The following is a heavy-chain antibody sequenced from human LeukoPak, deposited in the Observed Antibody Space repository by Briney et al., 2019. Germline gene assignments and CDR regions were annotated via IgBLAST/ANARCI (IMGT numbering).Heavy chain of an antibody. V-gene: IGHV4-38-2*02. CDR3: ARQPYYYYYYMDV. J-gene: IGHJ6*03. CDR1: GYSISSGYY. Sequence: KPSETLSLTCTVSGYSISSGYYWGWIRQPPGKGLEWIGSIYHSGSTYYNPSLTSRVTISVATSKNQFSLKLSSVTAADTAVYYCARQPYYYYYYMDVWGKGTTVTVSS. CDR2: IYHSGST.